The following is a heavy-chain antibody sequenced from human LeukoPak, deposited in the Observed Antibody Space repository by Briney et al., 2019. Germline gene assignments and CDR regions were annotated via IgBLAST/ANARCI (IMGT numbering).Heavy chain of an antibody. CDR1: GGSISSSSYY. Sequence: PSETLSLTCTVSGGSISSSSYYWGWIRQPPGKGLGWIGTIYYSGNTYYNPSLKSRVTISVDTSKKQFSLNLISVTAADTAVYYCATTSGSSSGISDYWGQGTLVTVSS. V-gene: IGHV4-39*01. J-gene: IGHJ4*02. D-gene: IGHD6-6*01. CDR2: IYYSGNT. CDR3: ATTSGSSSGISDY.